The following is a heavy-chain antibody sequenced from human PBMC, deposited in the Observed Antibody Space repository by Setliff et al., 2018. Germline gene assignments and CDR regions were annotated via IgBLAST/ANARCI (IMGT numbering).Heavy chain of an antibody. Sequence: LSLTCTVSGDSLRGDNYFWSWIRHLPGKGLQWLGHIYYTGKTYYNPSLKSRLEMSVDTSKREFALRLSSVTAADTAVYYCARTSTYVLGSGSYWDRWFDPWSQGTLVTVSS. CDR2: IYYTGKT. CDR3: ARTSTYVLGSGSYWDRWFDP. CDR1: GDSLRGDNYF. J-gene: IGHJ5*02. D-gene: IGHD3-10*01. V-gene: IGHV4-31*03.